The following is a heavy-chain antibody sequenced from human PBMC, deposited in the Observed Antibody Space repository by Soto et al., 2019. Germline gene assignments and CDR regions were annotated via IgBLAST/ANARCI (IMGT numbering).Heavy chain of an antibody. V-gene: IGHV3-23*01. CDR2: ISGSGGST. CDR1: GFTFSSYA. Sequence: GGSLRLSCAASGFTFSSYAMSWVRQAPGKGLEWVSAISGSGGSTYYADSVKGRFTISRDNSKNTLYLQMNSLRAEDTAVYYCAKGDYYDSSGYYVLTGPFDYWGQGTLVTVSS. CDR3: AKGDYYDSSGYYVLTGPFDY. J-gene: IGHJ4*02. D-gene: IGHD3-22*01.